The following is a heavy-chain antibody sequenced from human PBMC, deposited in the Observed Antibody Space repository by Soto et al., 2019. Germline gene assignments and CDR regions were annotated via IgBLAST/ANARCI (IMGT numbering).Heavy chain of an antibody. Sequence: GGSLRLSCAASGFTFSSYSMNWVRQAPGKGLEWVSYISSSSSTIYYADSVKGRFTISRDNAKNTLYLQMNSLRAEDTAVYYCARVLWDDYGCNWFDPWGQGTLVTVSS. J-gene: IGHJ5*02. CDR3: ARVLWDDYGCNWFDP. CDR2: ISSSSSTI. V-gene: IGHV3-48*04. D-gene: IGHD4-17*01. CDR1: GFTFSSYS.